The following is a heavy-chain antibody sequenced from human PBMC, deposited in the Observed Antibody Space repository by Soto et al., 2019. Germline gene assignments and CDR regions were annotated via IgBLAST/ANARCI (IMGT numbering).Heavy chain of an antibody. CDR3: ARDADILTGSDAFDI. J-gene: IGHJ3*02. CDR2: INQEGSEK. V-gene: IGHV3-7*03. Sequence: GGSLRLSCAASGFTFSDSWMSWVRQAPGKGLDWVANINQEGSEKNYEDSVKGRFTISRDNAKNSLYLQMNSLRAEDTAVYYCARDADILTGSDAFDIWGQGTMVTVSS. D-gene: IGHD3-9*01. CDR1: GFTFSDSW.